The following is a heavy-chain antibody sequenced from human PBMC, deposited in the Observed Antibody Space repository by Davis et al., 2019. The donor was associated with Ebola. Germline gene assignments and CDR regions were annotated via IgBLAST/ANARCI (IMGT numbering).Heavy chain of an antibody. D-gene: IGHD2-15*01. CDR2: IIPIFGTA. V-gene: IGHV1-69*13. CDR3: AKGGYCSGGSCYVAGFDY. J-gene: IGHJ4*02. CDR1: GGTFSSSP. Sequence: SVKVSCKASGGTFSSSPISWVRQAPGHGLEWMGGIIPIFGTANYAQKFQGRVTITADESTSTAYMELSSLRSEDTAVYYCAKGGYCSGGSCYVAGFDYWGQGTLVTVSS.